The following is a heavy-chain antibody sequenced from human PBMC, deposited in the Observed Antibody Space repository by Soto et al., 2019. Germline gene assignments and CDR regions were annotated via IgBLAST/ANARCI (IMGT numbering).Heavy chain of an antibody. CDR2: IYYSGST. Sequence: PSETLSLTCTVSGDSVSSGVYYWSWILQPPGKGLEWIGYIYYSGSTYYNPSLKSRLTMSLDRSKNQFSLKLSSVTAADTALYYCATESNGSSTLHFDHWGKGTLVTVSS. V-gene: IGHV4-30-4*01. CDR1: GDSVSSGVYY. CDR3: ATESNGSSTLHFDH. D-gene: IGHD3-3*01. J-gene: IGHJ4*02.